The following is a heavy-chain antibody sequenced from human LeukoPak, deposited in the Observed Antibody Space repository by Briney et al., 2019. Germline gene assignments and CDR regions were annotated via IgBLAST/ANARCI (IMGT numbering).Heavy chain of an antibody. CDR2: IYHSGST. CDR1: GGAISSGYYY. Sequence: PSQTLSLTCTVSGGAISSGYYYWSWSRQPPGKGLEWIGFIYHSGSTYYSPSLKSRVTISVDTSKSQFSLKLSSVTAADTAVYYCAREGAAQGYYYYMDVWGKGTTVTVSS. J-gene: IGHJ6*03. CDR3: AREGAAQGYYYYMDV. D-gene: IGHD6-6*01. V-gene: IGHV4-30-4*01.